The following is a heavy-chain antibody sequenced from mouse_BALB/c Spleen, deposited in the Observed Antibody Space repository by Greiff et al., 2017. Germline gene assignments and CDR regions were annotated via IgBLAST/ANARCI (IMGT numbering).Heavy chain of an antibody. CDR2: INPSNGRT. V-gene: IGHV1S81*02. D-gene: IGHD1-2*01. J-gene: IGHJ2*01. CDR1: GYTFTSYW. Sequence: VQLQQPGAELVKPGASVKLSCKASGYTFTSYWMHWVKQRPGQGLEWIGEINPSNGRTNYNEKFKSKATLTVDKSSSTAYMQLSSLTSEDSAVYYCARYHYGYDYWGQGTTLTVSS. CDR3: ARYHYGYDY.